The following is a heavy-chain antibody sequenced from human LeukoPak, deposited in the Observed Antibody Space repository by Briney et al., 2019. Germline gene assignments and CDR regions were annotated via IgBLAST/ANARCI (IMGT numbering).Heavy chain of an antibody. V-gene: IGHV3-23*01. J-gene: IGHJ4*02. CDR3: AKDLYPPSGWYVDY. CDR1: GFTFSSYA. Sequence: SGGSLRLSCAASGFTFSSYAMSWVRQAPGKGLEWVSAISGSGGSTYYADSVKGRFTISRDNSKNTLYLQMNSLRAEDTAVYYCAKDLYPPSGWYVDYWGQGTLVTVSS. CDR2: ISGSGGST. D-gene: IGHD6-19*01.